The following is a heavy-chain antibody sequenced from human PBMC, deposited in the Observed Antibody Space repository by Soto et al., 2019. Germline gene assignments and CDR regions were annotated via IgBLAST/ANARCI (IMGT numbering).Heavy chain of an antibody. Sequence: PRESLTISCTSSGYSFTRYWISWVRQMPGKGLEWMGRIDPSDSYTNYSPSFQGHVTISADKSISTAYLQWSSLKASDTAMYYCARQRTIFGVVINYYYGMDVWGQGTTVTVSS. CDR2: IDPSDSYT. D-gene: IGHD3-3*01. CDR1: GYSFTRYW. J-gene: IGHJ6*02. V-gene: IGHV5-10-1*01. CDR3: ARQRTIFGVVINYYYGMDV.